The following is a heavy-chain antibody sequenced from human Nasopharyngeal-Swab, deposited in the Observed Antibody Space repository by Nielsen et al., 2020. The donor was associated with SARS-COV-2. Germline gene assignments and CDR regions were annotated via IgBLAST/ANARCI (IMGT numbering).Heavy chain of an antibody. J-gene: IGHJ4*02. Sequence: ASVKVSCKASGYTFISYYMHWVRQAPGQGLEWMGIINPSGGSTSYAQKFQGRVTMTRDTSTSTVYMELSSLRSEDTAVYYCARDGVLTIFGVWRAPGSEYYFDYWGQGTLVTVSS. V-gene: IGHV1-46*01. CDR2: INPSGGST. D-gene: IGHD3-3*01. CDR1: GYTFISYY. CDR3: ARDGVLTIFGVWRAPGSEYYFDY.